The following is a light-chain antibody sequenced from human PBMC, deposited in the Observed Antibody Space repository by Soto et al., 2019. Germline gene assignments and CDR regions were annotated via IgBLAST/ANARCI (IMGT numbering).Light chain of an antibody. V-gene: IGLV2-14*01. J-gene: IGLJ1*01. Sequence: QSALTQPASVSGSPGQSITISCTGTSSDVGGYNYVSWYQQHPGKAPKLMIYDVSNRPSGVSNRVSGSKSGNTASLTISGLQAEDEDDYYCSSYTSSRTRVFGTGTKLTVL. CDR2: DVS. CDR1: SSDVGGYNY. CDR3: SSYTSSRTRV.